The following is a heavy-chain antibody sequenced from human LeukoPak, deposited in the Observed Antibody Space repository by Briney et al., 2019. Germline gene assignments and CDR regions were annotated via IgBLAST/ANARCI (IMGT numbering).Heavy chain of an antibody. Sequence: GGSLRLSCAASGFTFSSYSMNWVRQAPGKGLECVLYISSSSTTIYYADSVKGRFTISRDNAKNSLYLQMNSLRAEDTAVYYCAELGITMIGGVWGKGTTVTISS. CDR2: ISSSSTTI. V-gene: IGHV3-48*04. J-gene: IGHJ6*04. CDR3: AELGITMIGGV. CDR1: GFTFSSYS. D-gene: IGHD3-10*02.